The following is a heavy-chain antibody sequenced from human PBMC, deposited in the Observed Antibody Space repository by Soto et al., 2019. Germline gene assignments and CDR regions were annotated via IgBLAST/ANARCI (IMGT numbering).Heavy chain of an antibody. CDR3: ARDDEPNHLYDYIWGSYRY. CDR2: ISSSSSYI. Sequence: GGSLRLSCAASGFTFSSYSMNWVRQAPGKGLEWVSSISSSSSYIYYADSVKGRFTISRDNAKNSLYLQMNSLRAEDTAVYYCARDDEPNHLYDYIWGSYRYWGQGTLVTVSS. J-gene: IGHJ4*02. V-gene: IGHV3-21*01. D-gene: IGHD3-16*02. CDR1: GFTFSSYS.